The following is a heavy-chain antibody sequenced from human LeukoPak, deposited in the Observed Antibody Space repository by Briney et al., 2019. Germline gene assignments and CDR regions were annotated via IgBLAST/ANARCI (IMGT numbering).Heavy chain of an antibody. CDR3: AREGSSSWYQRQDNWLDP. CDR1: GFTFSSYA. J-gene: IGHJ5*02. Sequence: GGSLRLSCAASGFTFSSYAMHWVRQAPGKGLEWVAVISYDGSNKYYADSVKGRFTISRDNSKNTLYLQMNSLRAEDTAVYYCAREGSSSWYQRQDNWLDPWGQGTLVTVSS. CDR2: ISYDGSNK. V-gene: IGHV3-30*14. D-gene: IGHD6-13*01.